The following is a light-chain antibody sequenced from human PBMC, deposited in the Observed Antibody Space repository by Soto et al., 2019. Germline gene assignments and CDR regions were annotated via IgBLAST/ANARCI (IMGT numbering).Light chain of an antibody. CDR3: QQYGSSPGT. J-gene: IGKJ1*01. V-gene: IGKV3-20*01. CDR2: DTS. CDR1: QSVRDRY. Sequence: EIVFTQSPCTLSLSPGERATLSCRASQSVRDRYLAWYQQKPGQAPSLLIYDTSTRATGVPDRFSGSGSGTDFALTISRVEPEDFAIYFCQQYGSSPGTFGQGTKVDI.